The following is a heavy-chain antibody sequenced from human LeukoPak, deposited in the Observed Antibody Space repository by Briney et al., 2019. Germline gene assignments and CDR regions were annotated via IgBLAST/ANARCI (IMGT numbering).Heavy chain of an antibody. CDR1: GGTFSSHT. CDR2: IIPLFGIV. J-gene: IGHJ6*02. D-gene: IGHD5-18*01. Sequence: SVKVSCKASGGTFSSHTISWVRQAPEQGLEWMGRIIPLFGIVNYAEKFQDRVTITADKSTSTAYMEVSSLRSEDTAVYYCARIPSGDVDTAMVMYYHYGMDVWGQGTTATVSS. CDR3: ARIPSGDVDTAMVMYYHYGMDV. V-gene: IGHV1-69*02.